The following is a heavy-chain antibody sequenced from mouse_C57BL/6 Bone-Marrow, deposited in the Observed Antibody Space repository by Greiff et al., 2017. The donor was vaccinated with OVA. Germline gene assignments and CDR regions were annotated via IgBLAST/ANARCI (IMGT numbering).Heavy chain of an antibody. D-gene: IGHD3-3*01. J-gene: IGHJ2*01. CDR3: ASGDWYYFDY. Sequence: VQLQQSGPELVNPGASVKISCKASGYSFTGYYMNWVKQSPEKSLEWIGEINPSTGGTTYNQKFKAKATLTVDKSSSTAYMQLKSLTSEDSAVYYCASGDWYYFDYWGQGTTLTVSS. CDR2: INPSTGGT. V-gene: IGHV1-42*01. CDR1: GYSFTGYY.